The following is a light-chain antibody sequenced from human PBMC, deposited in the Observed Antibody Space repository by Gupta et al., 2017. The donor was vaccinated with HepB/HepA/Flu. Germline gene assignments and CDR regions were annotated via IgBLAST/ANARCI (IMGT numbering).Light chain of an antibody. Sequence: QSVMTQPASATGSPEPQITISCTGTSSDVGGYNYVYWYQHHPGKAPKLLIYDVSNRPSGVSNRFSGSKSGNTASLTITGLQAEEEAEYYCSSYTASSTLVVFGGGTKLTVL. CDR1: SSDVGGYNY. V-gene: IGLV2-14*03. CDR3: SSYTASSTLVV. J-gene: IGLJ2*01. CDR2: DVS.